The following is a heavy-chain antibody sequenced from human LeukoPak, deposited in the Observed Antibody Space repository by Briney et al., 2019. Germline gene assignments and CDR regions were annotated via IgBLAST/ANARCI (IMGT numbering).Heavy chain of an antibody. V-gene: IGHV3-7*01. D-gene: IGHD1-1*01. CDR2: IRQDGSDK. Sequence: GGSLRLSCAASGFTFSSYAMSWVRQAPGKGLEWVANIRQDGSDKYYVDSVKGRFTISRDNAKNSLYLQMNSLRAEDTAVYYCAREITTGTTALDYWGQGTLVTVSS. CDR3: AREITTGTTALDY. CDR1: GFTFSSYA. J-gene: IGHJ4*02.